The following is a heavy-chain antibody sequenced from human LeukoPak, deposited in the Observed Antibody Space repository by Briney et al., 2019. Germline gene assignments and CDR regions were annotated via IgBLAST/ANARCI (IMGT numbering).Heavy chain of an antibody. CDR3: VACSGACCYGDRFDP. Sequence: PGGSLRLSCAASGFTFASYAMTWVRQAPGKGLEWVSSTDGTTYYADSVRGRFTISRDNSKDTLFLQMNTLRAEDTALYYCVACSGACCYGDRFDPWGQGTLVTVSS. V-gene: IGHV3-23*01. J-gene: IGHJ5*02. D-gene: IGHD2-2*01. CDR1: GFTFASYA. CDR2: TDGTT.